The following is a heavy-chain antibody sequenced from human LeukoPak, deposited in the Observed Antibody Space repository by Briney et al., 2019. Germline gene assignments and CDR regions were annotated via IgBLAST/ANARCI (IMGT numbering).Heavy chain of an antibody. Sequence: SQTLSLTCAISGDSVSSNSDAWNWIRQSPSRGLEWLGRTYYRSKWYYVYAVAVKSRISINPDTSKNQFSLQLSSVTPEDTAVYYCARGSGHIDYWGQGTLVTVSS. V-gene: IGHV6-1*01. CDR2: TYYRSKWYY. CDR1: GDSVSSNSDA. CDR3: ARGSGHIDY. D-gene: IGHD2-15*01. J-gene: IGHJ4*02.